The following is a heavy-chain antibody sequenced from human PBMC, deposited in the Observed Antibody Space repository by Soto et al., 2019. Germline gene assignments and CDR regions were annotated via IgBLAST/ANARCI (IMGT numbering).Heavy chain of an antibody. CDR2: IYYIGTT. D-gene: IGHD3-16*01. Sequence: QVQLQESGPGLVKPSETLSLTCSVSDGSVNTGNYYWSWIRQPPGKGLEWIGHIYYIGTTNYNPSLKSRVTISVDTYKTQFSLKVTSVTAADTAVYFCAREEKQLSRYGGDFDYWGQGILVTVSS. CDR3: AREEKQLSRYGGDFDY. V-gene: IGHV4-61*01. CDR1: DGSVNTGNYY. J-gene: IGHJ4*02.